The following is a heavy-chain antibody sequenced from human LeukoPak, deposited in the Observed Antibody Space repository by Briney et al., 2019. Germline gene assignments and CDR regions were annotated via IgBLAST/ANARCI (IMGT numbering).Heavy chain of an antibody. CDR3: APSGGSYYAEYFQH. D-gene: IGHD1-26*01. CDR2: ISGSGGST. Sequence: GGSLRLSCAGSGFPFSSYAMSWVRQAPGKGLEWVSAISGSGGSTYYADSVKGRFTISRDNSKNTLYLQMNSLRAEDTAVYYCAPSGGSYYAEYFQHWGQGTLVTVSS. CDR1: GFPFSSYA. J-gene: IGHJ1*01. V-gene: IGHV3-23*01.